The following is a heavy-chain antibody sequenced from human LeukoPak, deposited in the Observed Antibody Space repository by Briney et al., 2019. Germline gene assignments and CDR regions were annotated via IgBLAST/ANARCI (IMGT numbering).Heavy chain of an antibody. Sequence: GGSLRLSCAVSGITLSNYGMSWVRQAPGKGLEWVSSISSSSSYIYYADSVKGRFTISRDNAKNSLYLQMNSLRAEDTAVYYYARDSTASSIAASEEFCDYWGQGTLVTVSS. CDR2: ISSSSSYI. CDR1: GITLSNYG. D-gene: IGHD6-6*01. V-gene: IGHV3-21*01. J-gene: IGHJ4*02. CDR3: ARDSTASSIAASEEFCDY.